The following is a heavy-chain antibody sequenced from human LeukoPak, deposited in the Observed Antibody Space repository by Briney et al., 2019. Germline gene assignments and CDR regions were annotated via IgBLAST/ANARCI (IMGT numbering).Heavy chain of an antibody. CDR3: ARDYQGGYGDKTVDY. V-gene: IGHV4-59*12. J-gene: IGHJ4*02. CDR1: GGSISSYY. D-gene: IGHD5-18*01. Sequence: SETLSLTCTVSGGSISSYYWSWIRQPPGKGLEWIGSIYYSGSTYYNPSLKSRVTISVDTSKNQFSLKLSSVTAADTAVYYCARDYQGGYGDKTVDYWGQGTLVTVSP. CDR2: IYYSGST.